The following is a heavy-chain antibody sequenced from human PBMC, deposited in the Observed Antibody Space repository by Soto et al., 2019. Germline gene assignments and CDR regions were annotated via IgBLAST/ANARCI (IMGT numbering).Heavy chain of an antibody. D-gene: IGHD5-12*01. CDR3: AITSVADASFDY. J-gene: IGHJ4*02. Sequence: QVQLVESGGGVVHPGRSLSLSCAGSGFIFSNNGMHWVRQAPGKGLEWVAFISYEGGETFYADSVKGRFTISRDNSKSTLFLHMNSLKKEDTAVYYCAITSVADASFDYWGQGTLVTVSS. CDR1: GFIFSNNG. CDR2: ISYEGGET. V-gene: IGHV3-30*03.